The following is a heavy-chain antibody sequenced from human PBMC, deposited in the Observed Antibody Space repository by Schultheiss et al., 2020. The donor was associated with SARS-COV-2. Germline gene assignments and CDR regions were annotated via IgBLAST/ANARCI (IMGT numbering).Heavy chain of an antibody. CDR3: ARSRPSDTARDLYYYYGMDV. V-gene: IGHV3-21*04. D-gene: IGHD5-18*01. J-gene: IGHJ6*02. Sequence: GESLKISCAASGFTFSNAWMSWVRQAPGKGLEWVSAISGSGGSTYYADSVKGRFTISRDNAKNSLYLQMNSLRAEDTAVYYCARSRPSDTARDLYYYYGMDVWGQGTTVTVSS. CDR1: GFTFSNAW. CDR2: ISGSGGST.